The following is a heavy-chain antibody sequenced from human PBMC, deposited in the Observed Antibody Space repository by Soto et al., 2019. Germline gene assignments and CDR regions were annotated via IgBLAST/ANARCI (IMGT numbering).Heavy chain of an antibody. CDR1: GGSLSSYY. CDR2: VYFSGNT. V-gene: IGHV4-59*01. D-gene: IGHD6-25*01. CDR3: GSVRPSGYVLS. Sequence: KPSETLSLTCTVSGGSLSSYYWTWIRQSPGKGLEWIGYVYFSGNTNYNPSLKSRVTISIDTSKNQFPLRLASVTAADTAFYYCGSVRPSGYVLSWGQGTLVTVSS. J-gene: IGHJ5*02.